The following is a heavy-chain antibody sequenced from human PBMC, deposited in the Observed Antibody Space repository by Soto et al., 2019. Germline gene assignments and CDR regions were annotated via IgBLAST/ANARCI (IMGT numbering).Heavy chain of an antibody. CDR2: IKHTGDA. V-gene: IGHV4-4*02. J-gene: IGHJ4*02. Sequence: SETLSLTCAVSGDSIKTETWWSWLRQLPGTGLEWIGEIKHTGDANANPALRSRVSMSVDRTKNQFFLNLRSVSAADTAVYYCARRYGSCFDYWGQGTLVTVSS. D-gene: IGHD5-18*01. CDR3: ARRYGSCFDY. CDR1: GDSIKTETW.